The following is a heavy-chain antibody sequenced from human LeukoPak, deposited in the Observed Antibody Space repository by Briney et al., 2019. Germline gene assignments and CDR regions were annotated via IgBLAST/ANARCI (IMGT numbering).Heavy chain of an antibody. J-gene: IGHJ4*02. D-gene: IGHD2-2*01. CDR3: ARLVPAAGFDY. Sequence: QTGGSLRLSCAASGFTFSTYPIHWVRQAPGEGLESVSAISPDGDNTYYANSVKARFSISRDNSKNTLYLQMGSLRAEDMAVYYCARLVPAAGFDYWGQGTLVTVSS. V-gene: IGHV3-64*01. CDR1: GFTFSTYP. CDR2: ISPDGDNT.